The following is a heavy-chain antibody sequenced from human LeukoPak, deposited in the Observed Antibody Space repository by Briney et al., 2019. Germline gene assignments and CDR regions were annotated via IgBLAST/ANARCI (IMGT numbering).Heavy chain of an antibody. D-gene: IGHD4-23*01. V-gene: IGHV4-39*01. CDR1: GDSISSSSYN. CDR3: ARQRTVVTPEFFDY. Sequence: SETLSLTCSVSGDSISSSSYNWGWIRQPPGKGLEWIGSISYSGSTKYNPSLKSRITISVDTSKNHFSLKLNSVTAADTAIYYCARQRTVVTPEFFDYWGQGTLVIVSS. CDR2: ISYSGST. J-gene: IGHJ4*02.